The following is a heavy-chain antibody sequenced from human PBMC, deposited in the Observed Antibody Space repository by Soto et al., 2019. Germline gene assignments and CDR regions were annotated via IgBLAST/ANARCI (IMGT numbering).Heavy chain of an antibody. J-gene: IGHJ4*02. CDR3: AKTGASYYYDSSGYSQFDY. Sequence: GGSLRLSCAASGFTFSSYAMSWVRQAPGKGLEWVSAISGSGGSTYYADSVKGRFTISRDNSKNTLYLQMNSLRAEDTAVYYCAKTGASYYYDSSGYSQFDYRGQGALVTVSS. CDR1: GFTFSSYA. D-gene: IGHD3-22*01. CDR2: ISGSGGST. V-gene: IGHV3-23*01.